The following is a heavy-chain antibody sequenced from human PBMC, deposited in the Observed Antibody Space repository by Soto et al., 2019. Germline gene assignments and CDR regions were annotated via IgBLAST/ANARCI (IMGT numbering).Heavy chain of an antibody. CDR2: ISGSGGST. CDR3: AKCGSGCDCYYFNY. D-gene: IGHD2-21*02. J-gene: IGHJ4*02. CDR1: GFTFSSYA. Sequence: PGGSLRLSCAASGFTFSSYAMSWVRQAPGKGLEWVSTISGSGGSTYYADSVKGRFTISRDNSKNTLHLQMNSLRAEDTAVYYCAKCGSGCDCYYFNYWGQGTLVTVSS. V-gene: IGHV3-23*01.